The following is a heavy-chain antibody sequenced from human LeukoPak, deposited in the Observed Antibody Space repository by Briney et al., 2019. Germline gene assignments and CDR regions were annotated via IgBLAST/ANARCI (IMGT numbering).Heavy chain of an antibody. V-gene: IGHV3-30*02. Sequence: GGSLRLSCAASGLSFSGFGMHWVRQSPGKGLEWVTYIRYDGSIKYYADSVKGRFTISRDNAKNSLYLQMNSLRAEDTAVYYCARAGGSYYYDSSGYSYWGQGTLVTVSS. CDR2: IRYDGSIK. D-gene: IGHD3-22*01. CDR3: ARAGGSYYYDSSGYSY. CDR1: GLSFSGFG. J-gene: IGHJ4*02.